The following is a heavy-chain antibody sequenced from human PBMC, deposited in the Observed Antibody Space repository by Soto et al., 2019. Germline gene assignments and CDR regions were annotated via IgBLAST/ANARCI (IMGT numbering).Heavy chain of an antibody. CDR2: LTGSSSNI. CDR3: ANGRATYGLKTQDY. D-gene: IGHD3-10*01. CDR1: GFAFRNYA. V-gene: IGHV3-23*01. Sequence: EVQLLESGGGLVQPGGCLRLCCASSGFAFRNYAMCWFRQAPGKGLAWISTLTGSSSNIYYADSVKGRFAISKDNFRITLYLQMNILTAEDTAVYYCANGRATYGLKTQDYWGQGTLVTVSS. J-gene: IGHJ4*02.